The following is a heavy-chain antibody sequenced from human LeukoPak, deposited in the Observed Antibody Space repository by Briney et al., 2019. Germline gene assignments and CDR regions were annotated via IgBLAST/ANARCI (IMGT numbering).Heavy chain of an antibody. Sequence: GGSLRLSCAASGFTFSSYWMSWVRQAPGKGLEWVASIKQDGSEKYYVDSVKGRFTISRDNSKNTLYLQMNSLRAEDTAVYYCARVGSQYDSSGYPYWGQGTLVTVSS. CDR1: GFTFSSYW. D-gene: IGHD3-22*01. J-gene: IGHJ4*02. CDR2: IKQDGSEK. CDR3: ARVGSQYDSSGYPY. V-gene: IGHV3-7*03.